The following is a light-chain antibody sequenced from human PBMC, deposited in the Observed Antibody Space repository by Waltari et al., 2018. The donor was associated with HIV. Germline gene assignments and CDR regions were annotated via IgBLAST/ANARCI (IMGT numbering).Light chain of an antibody. CDR1: SSDLRGYDY. J-gene: IGLJ2*01. CDR3: TSYTSTSTVAL. V-gene: IGLV2-14*03. Sequence: QSALTQPASVSGSPGPSLTISGPGPSSDLRGYDYVLWYQQYPGQAPNLMIYAVSNRPSGVSSRFSGSKSGNTASLTISGLQAEDEADYYCTSYTSTSTVALFGGGTKLTVL. CDR2: AVS.